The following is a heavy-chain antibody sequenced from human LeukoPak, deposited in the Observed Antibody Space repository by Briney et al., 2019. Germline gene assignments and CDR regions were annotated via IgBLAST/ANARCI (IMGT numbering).Heavy chain of an antibody. CDR1: GGSISSSSYY. V-gene: IGHV4-61*01. D-gene: IGHD1-26*01. CDR3: AREGVGATDDAFDI. J-gene: IGHJ3*02. CDR2: IYYSGTT. Sequence: SETLSLTCTVSGGSISSSSYYWSWIRQPPGKGLEWIGYIYYSGTTNYNSSLKSRVTISVDTSKHQFSLKLTSVTAADTAVYYCAREGVGATDDAFDIWGQGIVVTVSS.